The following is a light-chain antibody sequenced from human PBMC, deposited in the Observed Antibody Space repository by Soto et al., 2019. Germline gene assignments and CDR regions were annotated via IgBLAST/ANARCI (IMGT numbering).Light chain of an antibody. CDR2: GAS. CDR3: QQYNNWPLT. CDR1: QSVSSSY. J-gene: IGKJ1*01. Sequence: IMLAESPGTLSLSPGEISTLSCRSSQSVSSSYLAWYQQKPGQAPRLLIYGASTRATGIPARFSGSGSGTEFTLTISSLQSEDFAVYYCQQYNNWPLTFGQGTKVDIK. V-gene: IGKV3-15*01.